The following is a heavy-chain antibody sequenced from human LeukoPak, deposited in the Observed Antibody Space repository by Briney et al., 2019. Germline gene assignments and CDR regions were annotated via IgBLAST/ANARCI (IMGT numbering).Heavy chain of an antibody. D-gene: IGHD1-1*01. V-gene: IGHV3-21*01. CDR3: ARDQNNWNEKDY. CDR1: GFTFSSYS. J-gene: IGHJ4*02. Sequence: GGSLRLSCAASGFTFSSYSMNWVRQAPGKGLEWVSSISSSGSYIYYADSVKGRFTISRDNAKNSLYLQMSSLRAEDTAVYYCARDQNNWNEKDYWGQGTLVTVSS. CDR2: ISSSGSYI.